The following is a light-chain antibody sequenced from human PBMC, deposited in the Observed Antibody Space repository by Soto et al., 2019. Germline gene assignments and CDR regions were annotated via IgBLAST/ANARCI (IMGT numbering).Light chain of an antibody. Sequence: EIVMTQSPATLSVSQGERATLSCRASQSVSSDLAWYHQKPGQAPRLLIYDASTRATGIPARFSGSGSGTEFTLTINSLQSEDFAVYYCQQYNNWPRTFGQGTKVDI. V-gene: IGKV3-15*01. CDR1: QSVSSD. CDR2: DAS. CDR3: QQYNNWPRT. J-gene: IGKJ1*01.